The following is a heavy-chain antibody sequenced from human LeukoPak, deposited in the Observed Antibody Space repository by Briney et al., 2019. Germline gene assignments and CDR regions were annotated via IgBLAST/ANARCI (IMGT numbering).Heavy chain of an antibody. Sequence: GGSLRLSCAASGFTFSSYWMSWVRQAPGKGLEWVAFIRYDGSNKYYADSVKGRFTISRDNSKNTLYLQMNSLRAEDTAVYYCAKEGSSWFHYYYYYMDVWGKGTTVTISS. CDR2: IRYDGSNK. D-gene: IGHD6-13*01. J-gene: IGHJ6*03. CDR3: AKEGSSWFHYYYYYMDV. V-gene: IGHV3-30*02. CDR1: GFTFSSYW.